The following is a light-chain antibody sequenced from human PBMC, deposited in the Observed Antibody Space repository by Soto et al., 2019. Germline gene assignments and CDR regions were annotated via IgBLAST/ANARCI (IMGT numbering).Light chain of an antibody. Sequence: EIVLTQSPATLSLSPGERATLSCRASQSVSSYFAWYQQKPGQAPRLLIYDASNTATGLPARFSGSGSGTDFTLTISSLEPEDFAVYYCQQRSNWPRTFGQGTKVE. CDR1: QSVSSY. CDR2: DAS. V-gene: IGKV3-11*01. CDR3: QQRSNWPRT. J-gene: IGKJ1*01.